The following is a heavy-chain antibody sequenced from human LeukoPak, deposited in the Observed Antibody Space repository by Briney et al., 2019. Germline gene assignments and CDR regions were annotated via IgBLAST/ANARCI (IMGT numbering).Heavy chain of an antibody. CDR2: IIPIFGTA. J-gene: IGHJ4*02. V-gene: IGHV1-69*13. CDR3: ARGGYCTNGVCFIYFDY. CDR1: GYTFTKHA. D-gene: IGHD2-8*01. Sequence: ASVKVSCKASGYTFTKHAIHWLRQAPGQGLEWMGGIIPIFGTANYAQKFQGRVTITADESTSTAYMELSSLRSEDTAVYYCARGGYCTNGVCFIYFDYWGQGTLVTVSS.